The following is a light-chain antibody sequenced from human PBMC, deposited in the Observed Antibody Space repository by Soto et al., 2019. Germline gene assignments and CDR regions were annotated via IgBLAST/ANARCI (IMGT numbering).Light chain of an antibody. CDR1: SSDVGGYNY. CDR2: DVS. CDR3: SSYTSISAPLYV. J-gene: IGLJ1*01. Sequence: QSALTQPASVSGSPGQSITISCTGTSSDVGGYNYVSWYQQHPGKAPKLMIYDVSNRPSGVSNRFSGSKSGNTASLTISGLQAEDEADYYCSSYTSISAPLYVVGTGTKVTFL. V-gene: IGLV2-14*01.